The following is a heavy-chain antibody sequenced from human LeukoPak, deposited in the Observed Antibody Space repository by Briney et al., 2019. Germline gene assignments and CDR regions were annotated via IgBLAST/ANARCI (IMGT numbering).Heavy chain of an antibody. CDR1: GNSLSNLA. Sequence: ASVKVSCKVSGNSLSNLAMHWVRQAPGKGLEWMGGFDPEEGKTIYAQKLQGRVSMTEDTSTDTAYMELSSLTLDDTAIYYCATGICNTVNCHNYYYIDVWGTGTAVTVSS. CDR3: ATGICNTVNCHNYYYIDV. J-gene: IGHJ6*03. V-gene: IGHV1-24*01. CDR2: FDPEEGKT. D-gene: IGHD2/OR15-2a*01.